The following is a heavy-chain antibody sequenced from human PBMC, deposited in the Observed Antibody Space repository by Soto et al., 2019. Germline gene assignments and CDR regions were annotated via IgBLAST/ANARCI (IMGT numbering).Heavy chain of an antibody. Sequence: PGGSLRLSCAASGFTFSVYYMSWIRQAPGKGLEWVSYISSSGSTIYYADSVKGRFTISRDNAKNSLYLQMNSLGAEDTAVYYCARDSPHDYGDYVYFDYGGQGTLVTVSS. CDR2: ISSSGSTI. V-gene: IGHV3-11*01. CDR1: GFTFSVYY. CDR3: ARDSPHDYGDYVYFDY. J-gene: IGHJ4*02. D-gene: IGHD4-17*01.